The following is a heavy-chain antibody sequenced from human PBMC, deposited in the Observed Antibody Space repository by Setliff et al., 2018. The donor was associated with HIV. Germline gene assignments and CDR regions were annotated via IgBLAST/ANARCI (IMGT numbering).Heavy chain of an antibody. D-gene: IGHD3-22*01. J-gene: IGHJ4*02. CDR1: GYTFTSYG. V-gene: IGHV1-18*01. Sequence: ASVKVSCKASGYTFTSYGISWVRQAPGQGLEWMGWISAYNGNTNYAQKFQGRVTMTRDTSISTAYMELSRLRSDDTAVYYCARDYYDTSGYYQYYFDYWGQGTLVTVSS. CDR2: ISAYNGNT. CDR3: ARDYYDTSGYYQYYFDY.